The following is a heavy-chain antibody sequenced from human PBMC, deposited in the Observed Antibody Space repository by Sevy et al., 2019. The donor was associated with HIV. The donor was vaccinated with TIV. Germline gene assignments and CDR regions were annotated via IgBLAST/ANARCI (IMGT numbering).Heavy chain of an antibody. J-gene: IGHJ4*02. V-gene: IGHV3-7*01. Sequence: GGSLRLSCAASGFSFSSFWMSWVRQRPGKGLEWVANIKEDGSEKYYVDSVKGRFTISRDNAKNSLYLQMNSLRAEDTAVYYCAREGQWSHPGDYWGQGTLVTVSS. CDR2: IKEDGSEK. CDR1: GFSFSSFW. D-gene: IGHD2-15*01. CDR3: AREGQWSHPGDY.